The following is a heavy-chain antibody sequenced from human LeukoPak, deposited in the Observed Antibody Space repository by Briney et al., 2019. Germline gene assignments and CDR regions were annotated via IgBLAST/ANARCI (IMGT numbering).Heavy chain of an antibody. CDR1: GASFSGYY. CDR2: INHSGST. V-gene: IGHV4-34*01. Sequence: SETLSLTCAVYGASFSGYYWSWIRQPPGKGLEWLGEINHSGSTNYNPSLKSRVTISVDTSKNQFSLKLSSVTAADTAVYYCARVITMVRGVIIKLFDYWGQGTLVTVSS. CDR3: ARVITMVRGVIIKLFDY. D-gene: IGHD3-10*01. J-gene: IGHJ4*02.